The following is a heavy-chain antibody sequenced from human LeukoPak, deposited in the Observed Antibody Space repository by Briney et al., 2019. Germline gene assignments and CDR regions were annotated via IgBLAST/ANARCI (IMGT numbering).Heavy chain of an antibody. Sequence: PGGSLRLSCAASGFTFSSYGIHWVRQAPGKGLVWVAVISYDGSNKYYADSVKGRFTISRDNSKNTLYPQMNSLRAEDTAVYYCATVRLDYWGQGTLVTVSS. CDR1: GFTFSSYG. CDR3: ATVRLDY. V-gene: IGHV3-30*03. CDR2: ISYDGSNK. D-gene: IGHD1-1*01. J-gene: IGHJ4*02.